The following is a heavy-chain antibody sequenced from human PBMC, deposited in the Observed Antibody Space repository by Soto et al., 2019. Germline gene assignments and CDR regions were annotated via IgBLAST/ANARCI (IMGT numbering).Heavy chain of an antibody. Sequence: EVQLVESGGGLVQPGGSLRVSCAVSGLTFSSTWIHWVRQAPGEGLVWVARINGDGRTTDYADSVKGRVTISRDNAKNTLYLQMNSLRAEDTAVYYCATAGSYRVDYWGQGTLVTVSS. J-gene: IGHJ4*02. V-gene: IGHV3-74*01. CDR1: GLTFSSTW. CDR3: ATAGSYRVDY. CDR2: INGDGRTT. D-gene: IGHD3-16*02.